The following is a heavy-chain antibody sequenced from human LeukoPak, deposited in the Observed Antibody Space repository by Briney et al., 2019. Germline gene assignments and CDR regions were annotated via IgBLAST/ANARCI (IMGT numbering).Heavy chain of an antibody. CDR1: GFTFISYG. CDR2: ISYDGSNK. CDR3: AKDIDCSGGSCYTWGYYGMDV. D-gene: IGHD2-15*01. V-gene: IGHV3-30*18. J-gene: IGHJ6*04. Sequence: GGSLRLSCAASGFTFISYGMHWVRQAPGKGLEWVAVISYDGSNKYYADSVKGRFTISRDNSKNTLYLQMNSLRAEDTAVYYCAKDIDCSGGSCYTWGYYGMDVWGKGTTVTVSS.